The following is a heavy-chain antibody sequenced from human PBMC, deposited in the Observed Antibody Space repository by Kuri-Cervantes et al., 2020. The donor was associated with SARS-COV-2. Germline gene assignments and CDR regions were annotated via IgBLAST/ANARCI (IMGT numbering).Heavy chain of an antibody. CDR1: GGTFSSYA. CDR3: ASGTPTALLGLSDLCFDY. J-gene: IGHJ4*02. V-gene: IGHV1-69*05. Sequence: SVKVSCKASGGTFSSYAISWVRQAPGQGLEWMGGIIPIFGTANYAQKFQGRVTITTDESTSTAYTELSSLRSEDTAVYYCASGTPTALLGLSDLCFDYWGQGTLVTVSS. CDR2: IIPIFGTA. D-gene: IGHD2-15*01.